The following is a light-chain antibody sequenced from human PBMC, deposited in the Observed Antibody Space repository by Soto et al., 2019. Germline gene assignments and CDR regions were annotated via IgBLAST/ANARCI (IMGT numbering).Light chain of an antibody. CDR2: DVS. Sequence: TQTPITLSWSPGEMATLSCMASQSINSNLAWYQQKPGQAPRLVIFDVSNRASGMPERFSGSGSGTDFTLTIARLEPEDFAVYYCQEYDGAPITFGLGTRLEI. CDR1: QSINSN. V-gene: IGKV3-20*01. J-gene: IGKJ5*01. CDR3: QEYDGAPIT.